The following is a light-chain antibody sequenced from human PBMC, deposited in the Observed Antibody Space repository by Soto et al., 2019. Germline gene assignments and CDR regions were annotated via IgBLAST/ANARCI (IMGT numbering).Light chain of an antibody. V-gene: IGKV3-20*01. CDR2: DAS. CDR1: QSIRSGR. CDR3: QQYGTSPFT. Sequence: IVFTQSPDTLTLSPGEGAKLSRRASQSIRSGRLAWYQQTPGQAPRLVIFDASNRASGTPERFTGSGSGTDFTLTIARLESEDFAVYYCQQYGTSPFTFGPGTKVDIK. J-gene: IGKJ3*01.